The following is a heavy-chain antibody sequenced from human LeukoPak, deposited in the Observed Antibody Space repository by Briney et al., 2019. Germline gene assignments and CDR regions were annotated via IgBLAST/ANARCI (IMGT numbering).Heavy chain of an antibody. CDR2: IYYSGST. CDR1: GGSISSSSYY. D-gene: IGHD2-2*01. J-gene: IGHJ1*01. V-gene: IGHV4-39*01. Sequence: SETLSLTCTVSGGSISSSSYYWGWIRQPPGKGLEWIGSIYYSGSTYYNPSLKSRVTISVDTSKNQFSLKLSPVTAADTAVYYCAAGYQLLKGAEYFQHWGQGTLVTVSS. CDR3: AAGYQLLKGAEYFQH.